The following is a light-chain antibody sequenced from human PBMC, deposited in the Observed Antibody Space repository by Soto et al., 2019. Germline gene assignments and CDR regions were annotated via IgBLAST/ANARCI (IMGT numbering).Light chain of an antibody. CDR3: QQSYSTPYT. V-gene: IGKV3-15*01. J-gene: IGKJ2*01. CDR2: GAS. CDR1: QTISNN. Sequence: EIVMTQSPATLSVSPGERATLSCRASQTISNNLTWYQQKPGQVPRLLIYGASTRATGIPARFSGSGSGTEFTLTISSLQSEDFATYYCQQSYSTPYTFGQGTKLEIK.